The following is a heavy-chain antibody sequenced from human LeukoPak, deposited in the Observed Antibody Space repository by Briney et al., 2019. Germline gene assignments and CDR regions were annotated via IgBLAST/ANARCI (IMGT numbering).Heavy chain of an antibody. CDR1: GYSLRNGYH. CDR2: IYTTGST. J-gene: IGHJ4*02. V-gene: IGHV4-38-2*02. CDR3: ARAFLVGYSPEVYFFDY. Sequence: PSETLSLTCTVSGYSLRNGYHWAWFRQPPGKGLEWIGRIYTTGSTNYNPSLKSRVTMSVDTSKNQFSLKLSSVTAADTAVYYCARAFLVGYSPEVYFFDYWGQGTLVTVSS. D-gene: IGHD2-15*01.